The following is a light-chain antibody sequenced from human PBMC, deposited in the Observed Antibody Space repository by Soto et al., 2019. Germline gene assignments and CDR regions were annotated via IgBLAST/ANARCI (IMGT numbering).Light chain of an antibody. CDR2: STN. V-gene: IGLV1-44*01. CDR1: RSNIRING. J-gene: IGLJ2*01. CDR3: ATWDDTLKAGV. Sequence: QSVLTQPPSVSGTPGQRVTISCSGSRSNIRINGVEWYQQYAGTAPKLLIYSTNKRSSGVPDRFSGSKSGTSASLAISGLQSEDEADYYCATWDDTLKAGVFGGGTKLTVL.